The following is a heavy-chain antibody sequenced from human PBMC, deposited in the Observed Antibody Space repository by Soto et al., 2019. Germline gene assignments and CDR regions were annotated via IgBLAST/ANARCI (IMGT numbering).Heavy chain of an antibody. V-gene: IGHV4-30-4*01. J-gene: IGHJ5*02. CDR2: IYYSGST. CDR3: ARQTYYYGSGSYFLMRWFDP. Sequence: QVQLQESGPGLVKPSQTLSLTCTVSGGSISSGDYYWSWIRQPPGKGLEWIGYIYYSGSTYYNPSLKSRVTISVDTSKNQYSLKLSSVTAADTAVYYCARQTYYYGSGSYFLMRWFDPWGQGTLVTVSS. CDR1: GGSISSGDYY. D-gene: IGHD3-10*01.